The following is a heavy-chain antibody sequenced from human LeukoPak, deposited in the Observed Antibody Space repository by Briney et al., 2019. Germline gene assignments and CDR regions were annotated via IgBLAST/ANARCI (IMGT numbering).Heavy chain of an antibody. CDR3: VRARLIRLENFFDY. V-gene: IGHV3-48*03. J-gene: IGHJ4*02. Sequence: GGSLRLSCATSGFTFSNHEMNWVRQAPGKGLEWVAYTSRGGSDISYADSVKGRFTISTDNANSSLYLQMNSLRAEDTAVYFCVRARLIRLENFFDYWGQGTLVTVCS. CDR2: TSRGGSDI. CDR1: GFTFSNHE. D-gene: IGHD2-21*02.